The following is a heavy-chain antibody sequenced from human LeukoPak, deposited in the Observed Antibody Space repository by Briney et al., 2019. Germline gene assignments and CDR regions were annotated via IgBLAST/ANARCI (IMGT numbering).Heavy chain of an antibody. Sequence: ASVKVSCKVSGYTLTELSMHWVRQAPGKGLEWMGGFDPEEGETIYAEKFQGRVTMTEDTSTDTAYMELSSLRSEDTAVYYCATGVAVAGFCYFDYWGQGTLVTVSS. CDR1: GYTLTELS. CDR3: ATGVAVAGFCYFDY. V-gene: IGHV1-24*01. CDR2: FDPEEGET. J-gene: IGHJ4*02. D-gene: IGHD6-19*01.